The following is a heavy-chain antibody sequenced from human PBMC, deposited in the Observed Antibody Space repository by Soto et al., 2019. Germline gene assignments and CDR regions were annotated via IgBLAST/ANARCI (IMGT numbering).Heavy chain of an antibody. V-gene: IGHV3-53*02. D-gene: IGHD3-16*01. CDR2: IYSGGST. J-gene: IGHJ6*02. CDR1: GFSVTRNY. Sequence: EVQLVETGGGLIQPGGSLRLSCAASGFSVTRNYMTWVRQAPGKGLEWVSIIYSGGSTNYADSVKGRFTISRDSSKNTLYLQMNSLRAEDTAVYYCATPTRGEYNYYGMDVWGQGTTVTVSS. CDR3: ATPTRGEYNYYGMDV.